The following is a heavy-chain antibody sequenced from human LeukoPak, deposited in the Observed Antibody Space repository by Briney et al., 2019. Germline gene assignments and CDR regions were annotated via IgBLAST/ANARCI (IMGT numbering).Heavy chain of an antibody. J-gene: IGHJ4*02. D-gene: IGHD4-17*01. CDR3: ARGSPEPDGDPRRPDY. Sequence: GGSLRLSCAASGFTVSSNYMSWVRQAPGKGLEWVSVIYSGGSTYYADSVKGRFTISRDNSKNTLYLQMNSLRAEDTAVYYCARGSPEPDGDPRRPDYWGQGTLVTVSS. CDR2: IYSGGST. CDR1: GFTVSSNY. V-gene: IGHV3-53*01.